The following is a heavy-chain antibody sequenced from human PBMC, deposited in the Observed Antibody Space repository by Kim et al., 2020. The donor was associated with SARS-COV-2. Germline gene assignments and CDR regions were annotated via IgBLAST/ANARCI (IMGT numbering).Heavy chain of an antibody. D-gene: IGHD2-15*01. CDR3: ARSPIVVVVAGHFDY. V-gene: IGHV3-11*04. J-gene: IGHJ4*02. Sequence: DTVKGRLTNSRDNAKKSLYLQMNSLSAEDTAVYYCARSPIVVVVAGHFDYWGQGTLVTVSS.